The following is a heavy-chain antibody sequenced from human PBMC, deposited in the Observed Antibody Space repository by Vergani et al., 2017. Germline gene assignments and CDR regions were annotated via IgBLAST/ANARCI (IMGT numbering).Heavy chain of an antibody. CDR3: AGDTHSWQRADR. Sequence: QVQLQESGPGLVKSSETLSLTCSVSFDSIRNLYCNWIRQPPGKGLEWIGSIHYSENTNYNPSLKTRVTISVDTSKNQFSLTLTSVTATDTAVYYCAGDTHSWQRADRWGQGLLVSVSS. CDR2: IHYSENT. J-gene: IGHJ5*02. CDR1: FDSIRNLY. V-gene: IGHV4-59*11. D-gene: IGHD6-13*01.